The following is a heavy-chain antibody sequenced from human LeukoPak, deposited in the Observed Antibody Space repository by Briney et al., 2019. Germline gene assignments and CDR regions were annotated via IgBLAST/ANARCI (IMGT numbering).Heavy chain of an antibody. CDR1: GFTFSSYW. CDR3: AKAQGGDFWSGSAYFD. CDR2: IKQDGSEK. Sequence: PGGSLRLSCAASGFTFSSYWMSWVRQAPGKGLEWVANIKQDGSEKYYVDSVKGRFTISRDNAKNSLYLQMNALRAEDTAVYYCAKAQGGDFWSGSAYFDWGQGTLVTVSS. D-gene: IGHD3-3*01. V-gene: IGHV3-7*03. J-gene: IGHJ4*02.